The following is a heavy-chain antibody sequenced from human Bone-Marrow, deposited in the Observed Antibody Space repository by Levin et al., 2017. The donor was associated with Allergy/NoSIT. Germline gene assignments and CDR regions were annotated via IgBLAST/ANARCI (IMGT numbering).Heavy chain of an antibody. V-gene: IGHV4-34*01. CDR3: ARSASGSYYNVIDLREYGMDV. J-gene: IGHJ6*02. CDR1: GGSFRGYY. CDR2: INHSGST. D-gene: IGHD3-10*01. Sequence: SQTLSLTCAVYGGSFRGYYWSWIRQPPGKGLEWIGEINHSGSTNYNPSLKSRVTISVDTSKNQFSLKLSSVTAADTAVYYCARSASGSYYNVIDLREYGMDVWGQGTTVTVSS.